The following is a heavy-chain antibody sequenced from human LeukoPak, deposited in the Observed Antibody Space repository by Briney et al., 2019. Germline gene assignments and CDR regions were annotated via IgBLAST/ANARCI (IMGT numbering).Heavy chain of an antibody. V-gene: IGHV3-30*02. Sequence: PGGSLRLSCAASGFTFSSYGMHWVRQAPGKGLEWVAFIRYDGSNKYYADSVKGRFTISRDNSKNTLYLQMNSLRAEDTAVYYCAKDGGYCSGGSCYPVYFDYRGQGTLVAVSS. CDR1: GFTFSSYG. J-gene: IGHJ4*02. CDR2: IRYDGSNK. D-gene: IGHD2-15*01. CDR3: AKDGGYCSGGSCYPVYFDY.